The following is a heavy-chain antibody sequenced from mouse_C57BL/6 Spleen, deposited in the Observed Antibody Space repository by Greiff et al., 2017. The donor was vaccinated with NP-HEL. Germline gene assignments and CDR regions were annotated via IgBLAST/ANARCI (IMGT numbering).Heavy chain of an antibody. J-gene: IGHJ1*03. Sequence: QVQLQQPGAELVMPGASVKLSCKASGYTFTSYWMHWVKQRPGQGLEWIGEIDPSDSYTNYNQKFKGKSTLTVDKSSSTAYMQLSSLTSEDSAVYDCARPYYYGSHWYFDVWGTGTTVTVSS. CDR2: IDPSDSYT. D-gene: IGHD1-1*01. CDR1: GYTFTSYW. CDR3: ARPYYYGSHWYFDV. V-gene: IGHV1-69*01.